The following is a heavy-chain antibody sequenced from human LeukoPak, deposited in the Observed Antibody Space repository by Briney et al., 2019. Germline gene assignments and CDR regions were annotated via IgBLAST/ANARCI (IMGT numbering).Heavy chain of an antibody. CDR3: GTGYCSSTNCYFDC. CDR2: ITVSGGAT. CDR1: EFTFSSYA. Sequence: GGSLRLSCAASEFTFSSYAMQWVRQAPGKGLEWVSGITVSGGATYYTDSVKGRFTISRDNSKNSLYLQLNSLRAEDTALYYCGTGYCSSTNCYFDCWGQGTLVTVSS. D-gene: IGHD2-2*01. J-gene: IGHJ4*02. V-gene: IGHV3-23*01.